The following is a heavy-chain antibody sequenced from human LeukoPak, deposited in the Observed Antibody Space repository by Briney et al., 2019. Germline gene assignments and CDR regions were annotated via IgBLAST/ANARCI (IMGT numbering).Heavy chain of an antibody. V-gene: IGHV1-8*02. D-gene: IGHD7-27*01. CDR2: MSPNSGDT. CDR3: VRTPPNWGFDY. Sequence: ASVKVSCKASGGTFSSSAISWVRQAPGQGLEWMGWMSPNSGDTGYAQKFQGRVTMTSDSSISTAYMELSSLRSEDTAIYYCVRTPPNWGFDYWGQGTLVTVSS. CDR1: GGTFSSSA. J-gene: IGHJ4*02.